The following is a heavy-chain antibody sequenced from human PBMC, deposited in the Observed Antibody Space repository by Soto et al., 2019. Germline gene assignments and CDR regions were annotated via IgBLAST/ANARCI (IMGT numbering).Heavy chain of an antibody. D-gene: IGHD6-19*01. CDR3: ARLHSSGWYWRGTYYYYYGMDV. CDR2: MNPNSGNT. CDR1: GYTFTSYD. Sequence: ASVKVSCKASGYTFTSYDINWVRQATGQGLEWMGWMNPNSGNTGYAQKFQGRVTMTRNTSISTAYMELSSLRSEDTAVYYCARLHSSGWYWRGTYYYYYGMDVWGQGTTVTVSS. V-gene: IGHV1-8*01. J-gene: IGHJ6*02.